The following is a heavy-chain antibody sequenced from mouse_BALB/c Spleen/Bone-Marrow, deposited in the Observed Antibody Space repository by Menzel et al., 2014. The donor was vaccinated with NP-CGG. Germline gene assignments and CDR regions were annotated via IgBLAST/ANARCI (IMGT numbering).Heavy chain of an antibody. J-gene: IGHJ4*01. CDR1: GFTFSSYG. V-gene: IGHV5-6-3*01. Sequence: EVQLVESGGGLVQPGGSLKLSCAASGFTFSSYGMSWVRQTPDKRLELVATINSNGGGTYYPDSVKGRFTISRDNAKNTLYLQMSSLKSEDTAMYYCARIWAYYAMDYWGQGTSVTVSS. D-gene: IGHD4-1*01. CDR3: ARIWAYYAMDY. CDR2: INSNGGGT.